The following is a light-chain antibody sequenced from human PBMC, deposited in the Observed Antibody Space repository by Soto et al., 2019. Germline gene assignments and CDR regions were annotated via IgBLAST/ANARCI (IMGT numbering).Light chain of an antibody. J-gene: IGKJ1*01. CDR3: QHYDSYSPWS. CDR1: QTIDNW. V-gene: IGKV1-5*01. CDR2: DVS. Sequence: DVQMTQSPSTLSASVVDRFTITFLAGQTIDNWLAWYQQKPGKTPKLLIYDVSSLETGVPSRFSGSGSGTDFTLTISSLQPDDFATYYCQHYDSYSPWSFGQGTKVDIK.